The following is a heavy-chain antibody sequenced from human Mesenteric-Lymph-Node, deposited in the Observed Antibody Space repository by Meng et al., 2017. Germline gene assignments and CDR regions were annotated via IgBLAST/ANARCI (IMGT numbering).Heavy chain of an antibody. CDR3: ARVDSSGYFLDY. Sequence: QVQLQESRPGLVQPSPTLSVTCTVSVGSIISGGHSWSWLRKHPGKGLEWIAYIYYSGSTYYNPSLKSRVILSVDTSKNQFSLKLSYVTAADTAVYYCARVDSSGYFLDYWGQGTLVTVSS. J-gene: IGHJ4*01. D-gene: IGHD3-22*01. V-gene: IGHV4-31*03. CDR2: IYYSGST. CDR1: VGSIISGGHS.